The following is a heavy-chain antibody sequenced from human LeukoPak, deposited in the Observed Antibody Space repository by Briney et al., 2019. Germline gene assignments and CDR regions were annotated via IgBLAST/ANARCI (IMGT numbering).Heavy chain of an antibody. D-gene: IGHD3-16*02. CDR1: GGSFSGYY. Sequence: SETLSLTCAVYGGSFSGYYWSWIRQPPGKGLEWIGEINHSGSTNYNPSLKSRVTISVDTSKNQFPLKLSSVTAADTAVYYCASSTPDYVWGSYRYAFDIWGQGTMVTVSS. V-gene: IGHV4-34*01. J-gene: IGHJ3*02. CDR2: INHSGST. CDR3: ASSTPDYVWGSYRYAFDI.